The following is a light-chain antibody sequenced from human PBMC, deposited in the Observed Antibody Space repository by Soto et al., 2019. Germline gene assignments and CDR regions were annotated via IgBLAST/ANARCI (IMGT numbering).Light chain of an antibody. CDR3: SSYTSSSTLGV. J-gene: IGLJ2*01. CDR1: SSDVGGYNY. V-gene: IGLV2-14*01. CDR2: DVS. Sequence: QSALTQPASVSGSPGQSITISCTGTSSDVGGYNYVSWYQQHPGKAPKLMIYDVSNRPSGVSNRFSGSKSGNTASLIISGLQAEDEGDYHCSSYTSSSTLGVFGGGTKLTVL.